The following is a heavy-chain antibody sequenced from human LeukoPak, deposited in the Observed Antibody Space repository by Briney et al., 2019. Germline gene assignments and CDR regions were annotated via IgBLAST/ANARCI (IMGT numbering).Heavy chain of an antibody. CDR3: AKDKEYSSGWYDY. J-gene: IGHJ4*02. V-gene: IGHV3-9*01. Sequence: TGGSLRLSCAASGFTFDDYAMHWVRQAPGKGLEWVSGISWNSGSIGYADSVKGRFTISRDNAKNSLYLQMNSLRAEDTALYYCAKDKEYSSGWYDYWGQGTRVTVSS. CDR1: GFTFDDYA. CDR2: ISWNSGSI. D-gene: IGHD6-19*01.